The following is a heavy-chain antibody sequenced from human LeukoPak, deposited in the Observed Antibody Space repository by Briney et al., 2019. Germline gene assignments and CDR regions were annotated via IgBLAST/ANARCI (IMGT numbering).Heavy chain of an antibody. CDR2: ISYDGSNK. CDR1: GFTFSSYG. D-gene: IGHD3-22*01. J-gene: IGHJ5*02. CDR3: ASRPNYYDSSGPPWSWFDP. Sequence: PGRSLRLSCAASGFTFSSYGMHWVRQAPGKGLEWVAVISYDGSNKYYADPVKGRFTISRDNSKNTLYLQMNSLRAEDTAVYYCASRPNYYDSSGPPWSWFDPWGQGTLVTVSS. V-gene: IGHV3-30*03.